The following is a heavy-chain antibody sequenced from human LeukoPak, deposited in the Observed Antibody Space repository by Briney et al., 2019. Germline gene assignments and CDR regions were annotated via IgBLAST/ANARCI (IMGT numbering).Heavy chain of an antibody. CDR3: ATRYYDFWSLDY. Sequence: GGSLRLSCAASGFTFSSYGMHWVRQAPGKGLEWVAFIRYDGSNKYYADSAKGRFTISRDNSKNTLYLQMNSLRAEDTAVYYCATRYYDFWSLDYWGQGTLVTVSS. CDR2: IRYDGSNK. V-gene: IGHV3-30*02. CDR1: GFTFSSYG. D-gene: IGHD3-3*01. J-gene: IGHJ4*02.